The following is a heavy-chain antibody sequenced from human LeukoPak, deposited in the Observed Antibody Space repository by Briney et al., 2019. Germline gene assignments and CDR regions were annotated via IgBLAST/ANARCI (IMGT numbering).Heavy chain of an antibody. CDR3: AKPLPGSIAARLDY. Sequence: GGSLRLSCAASGFIFSDYGMHWVRQAPGKGLEWVAFVRFDGSNELYADSVKGRFTISRDNSKNTLYLQMNSLRAEDSAVYYCAKPLPGSIAARLDYWGQGTLVTVSS. J-gene: IGHJ4*02. CDR2: VRFDGSNE. D-gene: IGHD6-6*01. CDR1: GFIFSDYG. V-gene: IGHV3-30*02.